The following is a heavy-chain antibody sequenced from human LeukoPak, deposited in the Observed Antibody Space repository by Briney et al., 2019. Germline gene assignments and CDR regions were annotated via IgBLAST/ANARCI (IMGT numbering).Heavy chain of an antibody. CDR1: GGSFSGYY. Sequence: PSETLSLTCAVYGGSFSGYYWSWIRQPPGKGLEWIGEINHSGSTNYNPSLKSRVTISVDTSKNQFSLKLSSVTAADTAVYYCASESNLDYWGQGTLVTASS. D-gene: IGHD1-14*01. CDR2: INHSGST. CDR3: ASESNLDY. V-gene: IGHV4-34*01. J-gene: IGHJ4*02.